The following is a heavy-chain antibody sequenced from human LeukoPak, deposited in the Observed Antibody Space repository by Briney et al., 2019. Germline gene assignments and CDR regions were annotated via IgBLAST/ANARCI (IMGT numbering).Heavy chain of an antibody. V-gene: IGHV3-30*02. CDR1: GFTFSSYG. Sequence: GGSLRLSCAASGFTFSSYGMHWVRQAPGKGLEWVAFIRYDGSNKYYADSVKGRLTISRDNSKNTLYLQMNSLRAEDTAVYYCAKDPRVVVVAATLDPGYFQHWGQGTLVTVSS. J-gene: IGHJ1*01. CDR2: IRYDGSNK. D-gene: IGHD2-15*01. CDR3: AKDPRVVVVAATLDPGYFQH.